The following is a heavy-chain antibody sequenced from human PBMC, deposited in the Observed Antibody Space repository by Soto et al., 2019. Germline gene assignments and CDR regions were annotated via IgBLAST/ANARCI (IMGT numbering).Heavy chain of an antibody. CDR1: GGTFSSYA. CDR3: ARDRQGYSSGWYPGNGMDV. J-gene: IGHJ6*02. Sequence: SVKVSCKASGGTFSSYAISWVRQAPGQGLEWMGGIIPIFGTANYAQKFQGRVTITADESTSTAYMELSSLRSEDTAVYYCARDRQGYSSGWYPGNGMDVCGQGTTVTVSS. CDR2: IIPIFGTA. V-gene: IGHV1-69*13. D-gene: IGHD6-19*01.